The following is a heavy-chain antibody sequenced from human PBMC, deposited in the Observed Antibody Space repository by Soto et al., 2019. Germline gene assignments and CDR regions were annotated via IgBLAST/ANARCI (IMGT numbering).Heavy chain of an antibody. Sequence: QVQLQESGPGLVKPSETLSLTCTVSGGSISSYYWSWIRQPAGKGLEWLGRIYTSGSTNYNPSLKSRVTMSVDTSKNQFSLKLSSVTAADTAVYYCARDQAYSNYVHYYYYGMDVWGQGTTVTVSS. D-gene: IGHD4-4*01. V-gene: IGHV4-4*07. J-gene: IGHJ6*02. CDR3: ARDQAYSNYVHYYYYGMDV. CDR2: IYTSGST. CDR1: GGSISSYY.